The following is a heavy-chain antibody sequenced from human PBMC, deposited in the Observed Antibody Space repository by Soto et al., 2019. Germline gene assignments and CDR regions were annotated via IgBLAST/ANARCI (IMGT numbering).Heavy chain of an antibody. D-gene: IGHD3-10*01. CDR2: INPNSGGT. CDR1: GYTFTGYY. J-gene: IGHJ5*02. V-gene: IGHV1-2*04. CDR3: ARGRDTMVRGVMYWFDP. Sequence: ASVKVSCKASGYTFTGYYMHWVRQAPGQGLEWMGWINPNSGGTNYAQKFQGWVTMTRDTSISTAYMELSRLRSDDTAVYYCARGRDTMVRGVMYWFDPWGQGTLVTVS.